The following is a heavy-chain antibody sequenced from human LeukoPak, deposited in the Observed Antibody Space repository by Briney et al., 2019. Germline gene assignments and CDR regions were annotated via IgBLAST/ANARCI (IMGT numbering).Heavy chain of an antibody. CDR1: GYTFTDYY. Sequence: ASVKVSCKASGYTFTDYYIHWVRQAPGQGLEWMGIIDPSGGSTTYAQKFQDRVTMTRDTSTSTVFMELSSLRSEDTAVYYCARINIAVAGPFDYWGQGTLVTVSS. CDR3: ARINIAVAGPFDY. V-gene: IGHV1-46*01. D-gene: IGHD6-19*01. J-gene: IGHJ4*02. CDR2: IDPSGGST.